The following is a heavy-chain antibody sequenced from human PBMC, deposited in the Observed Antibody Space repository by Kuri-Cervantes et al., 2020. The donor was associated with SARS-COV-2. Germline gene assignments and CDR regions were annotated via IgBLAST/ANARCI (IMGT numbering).Heavy chain of an antibody. V-gene: IGHV3-30*18. CDR3: AKGGDFWSGFTYFDS. CDR1: GFTFRSSG. Sequence: GGSLRPSCAASGFTFRSSGMHWVRQAQGKGLEWVALLSNDGAHEYYADSVKGRFTISRDNFKNTLFLQMNSLRSEDTAMYYCAKGGDFWSGFTYFDSCGPGTLVTVSS. D-gene: IGHD3-3*01. CDR2: LSNDGAHE. J-gene: IGHJ4*02.